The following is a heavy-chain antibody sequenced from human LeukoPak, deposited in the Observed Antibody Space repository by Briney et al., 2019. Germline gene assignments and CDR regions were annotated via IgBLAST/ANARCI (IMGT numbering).Heavy chain of an antibody. V-gene: IGHV5-51*01. Sequence: GESLKISCKGSGYNFTNYWIGWVRQMPGKGLEWMGIIYPGDSDTRYSPSFQGQVTISVDKSISTAYLQWSSLKASDTAMHYCARRRVYDSSGYYYIDAFDIWGQGTMVTVSS. CDR3: ARRRVYDSSGYYYIDAFDI. CDR2: IYPGDSDT. J-gene: IGHJ3*02. CDR1: GYNFTNYW. D-gene: IGHD3-22*01.